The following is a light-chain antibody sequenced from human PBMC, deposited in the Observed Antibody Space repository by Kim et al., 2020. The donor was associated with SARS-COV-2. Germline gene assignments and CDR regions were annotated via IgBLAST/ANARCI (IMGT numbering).Light chain of an antibody. CDR1: PHYTGL. Sequence: GSPELSVTIPCTGIPHYTGLVSWYQQHPGKAPKLLIYEVTKRPSGISNRFSGSKSANTASLTISWLQADDAADYYCCSYAGGHSYVVGSGTKVTVL. J-gene: IGLJ1*01. CDR3: CSYAGGHSYV. V-gene: IGLV2-23*02. CDR2: EVT.